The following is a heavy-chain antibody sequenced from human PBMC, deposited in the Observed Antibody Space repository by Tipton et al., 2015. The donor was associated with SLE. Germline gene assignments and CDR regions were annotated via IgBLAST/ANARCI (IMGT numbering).Heavy chain of an antibody. CDR2: IYADGTT. CDR3: ARGFGSSWSHGP. CDR1: GFTVSSGY. J-gene: IGHJ5*02. D-gene: IGHD6-13*01. V-gene: IGHV3-53*04. Sequence: QLVQSGGGLVQPGGSLRLSCAVSGFTVSSGYMTWVRQSPGKGLEWVSVIYADGTTYYADSVKGRFTISRHNSENTLFLQMNSLRLEDTAVYYCARGFGSSWSHGPWGQGTLVTVSS.